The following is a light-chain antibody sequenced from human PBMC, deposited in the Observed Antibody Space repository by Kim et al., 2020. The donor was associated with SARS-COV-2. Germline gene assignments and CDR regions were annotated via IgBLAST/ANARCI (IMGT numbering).Light chain of an antibody. V-gene: IGKV3-11*01. Sequence: EIVLTESPATLSLSPGERATLSCRASQSIRDNLAWYQQKPGQSPRLLISDASNRATGIPARFSGSGSWTDFTLTISSLEPEDFAVYYCQQRSNWPYTFGQGTKLEI. J-gene: IGKJ2*01. CDR3: QQRSNWPYT. CDR2: DAS. CDR1: QSIRDN.